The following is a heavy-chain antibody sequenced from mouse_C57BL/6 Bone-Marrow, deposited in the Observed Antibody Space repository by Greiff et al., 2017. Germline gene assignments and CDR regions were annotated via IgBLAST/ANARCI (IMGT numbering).Heavy chain of an antibody. CDR2: INPDSSTI. CDR1: AVDFSRYW. V-gene: IGHV4-1*01. CDR3: ARPGIYYYGSSSAWFAY. Sequence: AASAVDFSRYWMSWVRRAPGKGLEWIGEINPDSSTINYAPSLKDKFIISRDNAKNTLYLQMSKVRSEDTALYYCARPGIYYYGSSSAWFAYWGQGTLVTVSA. D-gene: IGHD1-1*01. J-gene: IGHJ3*01.